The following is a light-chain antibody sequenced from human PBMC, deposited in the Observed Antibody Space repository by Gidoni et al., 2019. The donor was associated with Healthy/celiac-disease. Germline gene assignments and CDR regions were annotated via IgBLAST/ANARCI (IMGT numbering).Light chain of an antibody. Sequence: QSALTQPASVSGSPGQSITISGTGTSSYVGGYNYVSWYHQHPGKAPKLMIYEVSNRPSGVSNRFSGSKSGNTASLTISGLQAEDEADYYCSSYTSSSVVFGGGTKLTVL. CDR1: SSYVGGYNY. V-gene: IGLV2-14*01. CDR2: EVS. CDR3: SSYTSSSVV. J-gene: IGLJ2*01.